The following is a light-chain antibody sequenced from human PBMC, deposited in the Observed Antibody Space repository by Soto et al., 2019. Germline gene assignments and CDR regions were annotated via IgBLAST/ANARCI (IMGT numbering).Light chain of an antibody. J-gene: IGLJ3*02. CDR3: LSYDSSLSGWV. Sequence: QSVLTQPPSVSGAPGQRVTISCIGAGYDVHWYQQLPGTAPKVLIYGNNNRPSGLPDRSSGSKSGPSASLAIIGLQAEDEADYYSLSYDSSLSGWVFGGGTTLPV. CDR1: GAGYD. CDR2: GNN. V-gene: IGLV1-40*01.